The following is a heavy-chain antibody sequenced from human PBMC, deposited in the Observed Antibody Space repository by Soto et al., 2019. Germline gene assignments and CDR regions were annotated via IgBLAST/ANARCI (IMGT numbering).Heavy chain of an antibody. Sequence: APVKVSCQASWYTFSSYGISWGRQAPGQRVERVGWISAYNGNTNYAQKLQGRVTMTTDTSTSTAYMELRSLRSDDTAVYYCARVGFSIGRPPHYYYYYYMDGWGKGTTVTVSS. D-gene: IGHD3-3*02. J-gene: IGHJ6*03. CDR1: WYTFSSYG. CDR2: ISAYNGNT. CDR3: ARVGFSIGRPPHYYYYYYMDG. V-gene: IGHV1-18*01.